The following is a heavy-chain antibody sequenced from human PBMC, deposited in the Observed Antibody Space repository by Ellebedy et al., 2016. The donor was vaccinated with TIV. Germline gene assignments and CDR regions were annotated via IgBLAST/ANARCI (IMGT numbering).Heavy chain of an antibody. CDR3: AKDSRGRRIAAAGTFY. J-gene: IGHJ4*02. CDR2: ISGSGGST. D-gene: IGHD6-13*01. CDR1: GFTFSSYA. V-gene: IGHV3-23*01. Sequence: PGGFLRLSCAASGFTFSSYAMSWVRQAPGKGLEWVSAISGSGGSTYYADSVKGRFTISRDNSKNTLYLQMNSLRAEDTAVYYCAKDSRGRRIAAAGTFYWGQGTLVTVSS.